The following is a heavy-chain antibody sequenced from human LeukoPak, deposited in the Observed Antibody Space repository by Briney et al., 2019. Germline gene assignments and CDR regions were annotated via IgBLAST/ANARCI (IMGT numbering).Heavy chain of an antibody. V-gene: IGHV4-31*03. J-gene: IGHJ4*02. CDR1: GGSISSGGYY. CDR3: ARGGYSYGYGVGY. D-gene: IGHD5-18*01. Sequence: SETLSLTCTVSGGSISSGGYYWSWIRQHPGKGLEWIGYIYYSGSTYYNPSLKSRVTISVDTSKNQFSLKLSSVNAADTAVYYCARGGYSYGYGVGYWGQGTLVTVSS. CDR2: IYYSGST.